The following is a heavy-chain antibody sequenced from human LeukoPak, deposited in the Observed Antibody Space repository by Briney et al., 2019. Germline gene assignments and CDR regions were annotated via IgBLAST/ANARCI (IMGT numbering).Heavy chain of an antibody. CDR3: ARAPMVRGEGFDY. CDR2: IYYSGST. Sequence: PSETLSLTCTVSGGSISSSSYYWGWIRQPPGKGLEWIGSIYYSGSTYYNPSLKSRVTISVDTSKNQFSLKLSSVTAADTAVYYCARAPMVRGEGFDYWGQGTLVTVSS. J-gene: IGHJ4*02. V-gene: IGHV4-39*07. CDR1: GGSISSSSYY. D-gene: IGHD3-10*01.